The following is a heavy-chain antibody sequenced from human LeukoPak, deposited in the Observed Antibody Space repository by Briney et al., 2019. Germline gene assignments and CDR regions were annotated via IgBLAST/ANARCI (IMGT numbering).Heavy chain of an antibody. V-gene: IGHV1-3*01. Sequence: ASVKVSCKASGYTFTSYAMHWVRQAPGQRLEWMGWINAGNGNTKYSQKFQGRVTITRDTSASTAYMELSSLRSEDTAVCYCAREERYSSSWYYFDYWGQGTLVTVSS. D-gene: IGHD6-13*01. J-gene: IGHJ4*02. CDR3: AREERYSSSWYYFDY. CDR2: INAGNGNT. CDR1: GYTFTSYA.